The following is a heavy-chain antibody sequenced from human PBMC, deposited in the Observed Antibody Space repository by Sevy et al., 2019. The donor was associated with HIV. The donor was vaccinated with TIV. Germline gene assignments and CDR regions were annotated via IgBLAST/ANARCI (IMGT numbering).Heavy chain of an antibody. D-gene: IGHD3-10*02. CDR1: GYNFHTHW. CDR3: ATVWGPAMFRGGFDV. V-gene: IGHV5-51*01. CDR2: IYLGDSDT. Sequence: GESLKISCKGSGYNFHTHWIGWVRQMPGKGLEWMGIIYLGDSDTRYSPSFQGQVTISADKSSNTAYLPRSGQKASDTAVDYCATVWGPAMFRGGFDVWGQGTMVTVSS. J-gene: IGHJ3*01.